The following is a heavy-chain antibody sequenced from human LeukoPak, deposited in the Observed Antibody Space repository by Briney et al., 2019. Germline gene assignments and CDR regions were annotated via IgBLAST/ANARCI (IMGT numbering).Heavy chain of an antibody. CDR3: ARMSIAALAGGMDV. D-gene: IGHD6-6*01. CDR2: ISSSSSYI. CDR1: GFTFSSYS. J-gene: IGHJ6*02. Sequence: PGGSLRLSCAASGFTFSSYSMNWVRQAPGKGLEWVSSISSSSSYIYYADSVKGRFTISRDNAKNSLYLQMNSLRAEDTAVYYCARMSIAALAGGMDVWGQGTTVTVSS. V-gene: IGHV3-21*04.